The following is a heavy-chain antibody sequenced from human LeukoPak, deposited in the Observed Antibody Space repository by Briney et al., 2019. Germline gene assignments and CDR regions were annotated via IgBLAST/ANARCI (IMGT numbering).Heavy chain of an antibody. CDR1: GGSISSYY. CDR3: ARHGRMRHAFDI. Sequence: SETLSLTCTVSGGSISSYYWSWIRQPPGKGLEWIGYIYYSGSTNYNPSLKSRVTISVDTSKNQFSLKLSSVTAADTAVYYCARHGRMRHAFDIWGQGTMVTVSS. CDR2: IYYSGST. J-gene: IGHJ3*02. V-gene: IGHV4-59*08.